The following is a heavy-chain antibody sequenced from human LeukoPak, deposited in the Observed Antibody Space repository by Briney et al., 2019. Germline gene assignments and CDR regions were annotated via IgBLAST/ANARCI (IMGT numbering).Heavy chain of an antibody. J-gene: IGHJ4*02. V-gene: IGHV4-38-2*02. CDR1: GNSISSGYY. CDR2: IYYSGST. Sequence: SETLSLTCTVSGNSISSGYYWGWIRPPPGKGLERIGSIYYSGSTYYNPSLKSRVTISVDTSKNQFSLKLSSVTAADTAVYYCAREGYGDFTNYYFDYWGQGTLVTVSS. CDR3: AREGYGDFTNYYFDY. D-gene: IGHD4-17*01.